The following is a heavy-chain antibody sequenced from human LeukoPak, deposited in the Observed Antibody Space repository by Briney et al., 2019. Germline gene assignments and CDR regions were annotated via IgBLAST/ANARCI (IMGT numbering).Heavy chain of an antibody. J-gene: IGHJ4*02. CDR2: ISAYNGNT. CDR1: GGTFSSYA. D-gene: IGHD5-12*01. V-gene: IGHV1-18*01. Sequence: ASVKVSCKASGGTFSSYAISWVRQAPGQGLEWMGWISAYNGNTNYAQKLQGRVTMTTDTSTSTAYMELRSLRSDDTAVYYCARVSAGGYDFFLLNYYFDYWGQGTLVTVSS. CDR3: ARVSAGGYDFFLLNYYFDY.